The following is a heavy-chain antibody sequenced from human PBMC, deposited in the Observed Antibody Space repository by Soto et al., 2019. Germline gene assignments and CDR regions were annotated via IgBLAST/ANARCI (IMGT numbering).Heavy chain of an antibody. CDR1: GDTISTGGYS. Sequence: PSETLSLTCGVSGDTISTGGYSWAWIRQPPGKALEWIGHTYHSGSTYYNPSLKSRVTISVDRSKNQFSLKLSSVTAADTAVYYCARGGLLPDYWGQGTLVTVSS. J-gene: IGHJ4*02. CDR2: TYHSGST. D-gene: IGHD6-19*01. CDR3: ARGGLLPDY. V-gene: IGHV4-30-2*01.